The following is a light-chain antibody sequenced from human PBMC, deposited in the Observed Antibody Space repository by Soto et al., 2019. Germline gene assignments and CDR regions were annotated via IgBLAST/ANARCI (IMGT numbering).Light chain of an antibody. J-gene: IGKJ3*01. CDR2: GAS. Sequence: EIVLTQSPGTLSLSPRERATLSCRASQSISSSYLAWYQQKPGQAPRLLIYGASSRATGIPDRFSGSGSGTDFTLTISRLEPEYFAVYYCQQYDSSPFTFGPGTKVDIK. V-gene: IGKV3-20*01. CDR3: QQYDSSPFT. CDR1: QSISSSY.